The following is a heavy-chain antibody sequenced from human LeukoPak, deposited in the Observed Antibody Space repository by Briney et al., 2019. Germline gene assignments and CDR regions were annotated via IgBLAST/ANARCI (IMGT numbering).Heavy chain of an antibody. CDR1: GFTFSSYA. J-gene: IGHJ3*02. V-gene: IGHV3-30-3*01. D-gene: IGHD3-3*01. CDR3: ARVVGYDFWSGYYRTPAFDI. CDR2: ISYDGSNK. Sequence: GRSLRLSCAASGFTFSSYAMHWVRQAPGKGLEWVAVISYDGSNKYYADSVKGRFTISRDNSKNTLYLQMNSLRAEDTAVYYCARVVGYDFWSGYYRTPAFDIWGQGTMVTVSS.